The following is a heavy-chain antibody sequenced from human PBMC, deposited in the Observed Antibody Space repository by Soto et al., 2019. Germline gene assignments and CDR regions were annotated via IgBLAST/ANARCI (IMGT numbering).Heavy chain of an antibody. CDR3: ARDYFLWYFDY. Sequence: PSETLSLTCIVSGGSISGYYWTWIRQSPGKGLEWIANIYYSGGTTYNPSLKSRVTMSLDTSKNQFSLKLSSVTAADTAVYYCARDYFLWYFDYWGRGTLVTVSS. J-gene: IGHJ4*02. CDR1: GGSISGYY. CDR2: IYYSGGT. V-gene: IGHV4-59*01. D-gene: IGHD1-26*01.